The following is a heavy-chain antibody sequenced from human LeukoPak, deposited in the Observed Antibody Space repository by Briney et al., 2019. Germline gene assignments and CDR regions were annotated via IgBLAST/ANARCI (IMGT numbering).Heavy chain of an antibody. CDR2: ISSSSSSYI. V-gene: IGHV3-21*01. CDR3: ARDRQQLIIYYFDY. D-gene: IGHD6-13*01. CDR1: GFTFSSYS. J-gene: IGHJ4*02. Sequence: GGSLRLSCAASGFTFSSYSMNWVRQAPGKGLEWVSSISSSSSSYIYYADSVKGRFTISRDNAKNSLYLQMNSLRAEDTAVYYCARDRQQLIIYYFDYWGQGTLVTVSS.